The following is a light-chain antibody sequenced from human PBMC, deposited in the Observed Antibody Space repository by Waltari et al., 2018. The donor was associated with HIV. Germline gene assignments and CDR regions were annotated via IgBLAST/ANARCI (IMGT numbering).Light chain of an antibody. CDR2: YNN. CDR3: AAWDDSLMGV. J-gene: IGLJ3*02. V-gene: IGLV1-44*01. CDR1: SSNIGSNT. Sequence: VLTQPPSASGTPGQRVTIPCSGSSSNIGSNTVNWYQQLPGTSPKLLIYYNNQRPSGVPDRFSGSKSGTSASLAISGLQSEDEADYYCAAWDDSLMGVFGGGTRLTVL.